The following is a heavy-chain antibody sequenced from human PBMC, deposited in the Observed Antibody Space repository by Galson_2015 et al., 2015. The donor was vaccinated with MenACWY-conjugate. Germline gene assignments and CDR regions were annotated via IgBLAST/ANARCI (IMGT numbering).Heavy chain of an antibody. CDR1: GYNFITYW. V-gene: IGHV5-51*01. J-gene: IGHJ6*02. Sequence: QSGAEVTKPGGSLKISCKGSGYNFITYWIGWVRQMPGKGLEWVGLISPIDSKTRYSPAFEGHVTISADNSITTAYLQWNSLQASDTAMYFCARHPPGGRGMDVWGQGTTVTVSS. CDR3: ARHPPGGRGMDV. CDR2: ISPIDSKT. D-gene: IGHD1-26*01.